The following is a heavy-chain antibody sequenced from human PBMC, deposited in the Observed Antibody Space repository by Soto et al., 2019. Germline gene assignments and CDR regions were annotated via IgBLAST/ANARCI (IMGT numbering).Heavy chain of an antibody. D-gene: IGHD6-19*01. J-gene: IGHJ4*02. Sequence: EVQLLESGGGLVQPGGSLRLSSAASGFTFSSYAMIWVRQAPGKGLEWVSAIGGRGGSTIYADSVKGRFTISRDNSKNTLSLQMSTLRAEDTAVYYCARRDSSGWYYFDYWGQGTLVTVSS. V-gene: IGHV3-23*01. CDR2: IGGRGGST. CDR1: GFTFSSYA. CDR3: ARRDSSGWYYFDY.